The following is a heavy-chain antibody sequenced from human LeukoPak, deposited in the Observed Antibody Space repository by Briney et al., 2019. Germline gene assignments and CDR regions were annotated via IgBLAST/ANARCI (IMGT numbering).Heavy chain of an antibody. V-gene: IGHV4-59*01. D-gene: IGHD1-14*01. J-gene: IGHJ4*02. Sequence: SETLSLTCTVSGGSISSYYWSWIRQPPGKGLEWIGYIYYSGSTNYNPSLKSRVTISVDTSKNQFSLKLSSVTAADTAVYYCARTHRDPLYYFDYWGQGTLVTVSS. CDR1: GGSISSYY. CDR3: ARTHRDPLYYFDY. CDR2: IYYSGST.